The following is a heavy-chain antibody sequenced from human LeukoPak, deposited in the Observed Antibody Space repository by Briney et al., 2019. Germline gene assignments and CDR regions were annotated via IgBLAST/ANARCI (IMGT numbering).Heavy chain of an antibody. Sequence: GGSLRLSCAASGFTFSSYAMSWVRQAPGKGLEWVSYISSVSSPIYYADSVKGRFTISRDDAKNSLYLQMNSLRAEDTAVYYCARPLGRGVDYWGQGTLVTVSS. CDR2: ISSVSSPI. CDR1: GFTFSSYA. V-gene: IGHV3-48*04. D-gene: IGHD1-26*01. CDR3: ARPLGRGVDY. J-gene: IGHJ4*02.